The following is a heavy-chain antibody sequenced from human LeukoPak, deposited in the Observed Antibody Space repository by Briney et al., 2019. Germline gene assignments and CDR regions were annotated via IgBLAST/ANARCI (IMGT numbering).Heavy chain of an antibody. CDR2: INHSGST. J-gene: IGHJ4*02. D-gene: IGHD6-13*01. Sequence: SETLSLTCAVYGGSFSGYYWSWIRQPPGKVLEWIGEINHSGSTNYNPSLKSRVTISVDTSKNQFSLKLSSVTAADTAVYYCRVYSSSWYWHYFDYWGQGTLVTVSS. CDR3: RVYSSSWYWHYFDY. CDR1: GGSFSGYY. V-gene: IGHV4-34*01.